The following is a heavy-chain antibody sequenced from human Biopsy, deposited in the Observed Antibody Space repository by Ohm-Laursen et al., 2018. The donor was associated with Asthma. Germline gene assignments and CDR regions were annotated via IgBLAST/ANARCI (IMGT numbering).Heavy chain of an antibody. CDR1: GFMFRSFG. Sequence: SLRLSCSASGFMFRSFGMHWVRQAPGKGLEWVAVISYDGNHKFYEDSVKGRFTISRDNGKNSLYLQMNSLRAEDTAVYYCARDVDLRSVYWGQGTLVTVSS. CDR3: ARDVDLRSVY. CDR2: ISYDGNHK. V-gene: IGHV3-30*03. D-gene: IGHD2-15*01. J-gene: IGHJ4*02.